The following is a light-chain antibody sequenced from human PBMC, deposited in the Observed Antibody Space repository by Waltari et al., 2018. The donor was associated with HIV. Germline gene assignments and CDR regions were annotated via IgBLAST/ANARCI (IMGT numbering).Light chain of an antibody. V-gene: IGLV1-40*01. CDR2: GNS. CDR1: SSNIGAGSD. Sequence: SVLTQPPSVSGAPGQRVTISCTGSSSNIGAGSDVYWYQQTPETDPKLLIKGNSNRPSGGPGLFSVSTSGTSASRAIPGLQPDDDTDYYCQSYDSSLSNWVFGGGTKLTVL. CDR3: QSYDSSLSNWV. J-gene: IGLJ3*02.